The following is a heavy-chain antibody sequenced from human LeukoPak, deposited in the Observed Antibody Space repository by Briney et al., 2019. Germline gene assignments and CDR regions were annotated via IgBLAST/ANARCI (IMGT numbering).Heavy chain of an antibody. Sequence: GGSLKLSCAASGFTFSGSAMHWVRQAPGKGMEWVGRIRSKANSYATAYAASVKGRFTISRDDSKNTAYLQMNSLKTEDTAVYYCTRWRGDKNYYYYYMDVWGKGTTVTISS. J-gene: IGHJ6*03. CDR1: GFTFSGSA. V-gene: IGHV3-73*01. D-gene: IGHD4-17*01. CDR3: TRWRGDKNYYYYYMDV. CDR2: IRSKANSYAT.